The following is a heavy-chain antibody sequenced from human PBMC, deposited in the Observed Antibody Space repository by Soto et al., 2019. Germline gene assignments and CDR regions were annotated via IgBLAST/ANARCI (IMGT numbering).Heavy chain of an antibody. CDR2: ISAYNGNT. CDR1: GYAFTSYG. V-gene: IGHV1-18*01. D-gene: IGHD3-3*01. J-gene: IGHJ6*02. Sequence: GASVKVSCKASGYAFTSYGISWVRQAPGQGLEWMGWISAYNGNTNYAQKLQGRVTMTTDTSTSTAYMELRSLRSDDTAVYYCAREWRVGDFWSGYSRWYYYYGMDVWGQGTTVTVSS. CDR3: AREWRVGDFWSGYSRWYYYYGMDV.